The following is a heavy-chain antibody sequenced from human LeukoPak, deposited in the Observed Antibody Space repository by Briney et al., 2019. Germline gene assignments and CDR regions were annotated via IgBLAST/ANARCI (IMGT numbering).Heavy chain of an antibody. J-gene: IGHJ4*02. CDR3: ARSRLGALDY. CDR2: IKNKAKSYIT. CDR1: GFFFSDPY. D-gene: IGHD1-26*01. Sequence: GGSLRLSCAASGFFFSDPYMEWVRQAPGKGLEWVGRIKNKAKSYITEYAASVKGRFTISRDDSKNSLYLQMDSLKTEDTAVYFCARSRLGALDYWGQGTLVTVSS. V-gene: IGHV3-72*01.